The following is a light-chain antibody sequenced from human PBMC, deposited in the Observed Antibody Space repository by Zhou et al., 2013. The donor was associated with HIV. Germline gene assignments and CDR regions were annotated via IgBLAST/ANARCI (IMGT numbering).Light chain of an antibody. CDR3: GTWDSSLSTEL. J-gene: IGLJ2*01. Sequence: QSVLTQPPSVSAAPGQKVTISCSGSSSNIGINYVSWYQQLPGTAPKLLIYETHKRPSGIPDRFSGSKSGTSATLADYFCGTWDSSLSTELFGGGTKLTVL. V-gene: IGLV1-51*02. CDR1: SSNIGINY. CDR2: ETH.